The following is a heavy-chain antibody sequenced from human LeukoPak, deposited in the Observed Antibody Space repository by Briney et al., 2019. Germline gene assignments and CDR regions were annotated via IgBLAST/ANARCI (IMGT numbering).Heavy chain of an antibody. D-gene: IGHD1-26*01. V-gene: IGHV3-33*06. Sequence: GGSLRLSCAASGFTFSRYGMHRVRQAPGKGLEWVAVIWYDGNNKYYADSVQGRFTISRDNSKNTLDLQMNSLRAEDTAVYYCAKAGRSNYYYYGMDVWGQGTTVTVSS. CDR2: IWYDGNNK. CDR3: AKAGRSNYYYYGMDV. CDR1: GFTFSRYG. J-gene: IGHJ6*02.